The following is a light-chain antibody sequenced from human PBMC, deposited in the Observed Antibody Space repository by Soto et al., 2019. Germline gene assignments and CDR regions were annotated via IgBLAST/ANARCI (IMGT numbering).Light chain of an antibody. CDR1: QSLSRN. CDR2: DAS. J-gene: IGKJ2*01. Sequence: EIEMTQSPATLSVSPGERATLSCRASQSLSRNLAWYQQKPGQAPRLLIYDASTRATGLPVRFSGSGSGTAFTLTIDSLQSEDFAIYYCQQYEGSAYTFGQGTKLEIK. V-gene: IGKV3-15*01. CDR3: QQYEGSAYT.